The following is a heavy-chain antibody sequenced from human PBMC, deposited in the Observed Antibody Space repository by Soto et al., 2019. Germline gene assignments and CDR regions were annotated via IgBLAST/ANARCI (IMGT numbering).Heavy chain of an antibody. CDR2: ISGGGDTT. J-gene: IGHJ4*02. CDR3: AKGRGGSGSLTHRVDF. CDR1: GFTFNNYA. Sequence: EVQLLESGGGVVQPGGSLRLSCAASGFTFNNYAMTWVRQAPGKWLEWVSAISGGGDTTSYADSVKGRFTVSRDGSKNTLYLQMSSLRAEDTALYYCAKGRGGSGSLTHRVDFWGQGTPVTVSS. V-gene: IGHV3-23*01. D-gene: IGHD3-10*01.